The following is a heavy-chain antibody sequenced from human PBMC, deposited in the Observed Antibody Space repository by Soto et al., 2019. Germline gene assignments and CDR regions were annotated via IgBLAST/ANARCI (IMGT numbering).Heavy chain of an antibody. D-gene: IGHD3-3*01. V-gene: IGHV3-15*07. CDR2: ITSKSEDEIT. CDR1: GFSFTYTW. J-gene: IGHJ4*02. CDR3: TTVDYDFWNGYYSGY. Sequence: EVQLVESGGGLVKPGGSLSVSCAASGFSFTYTWMNWVRQAPGKGLEWVGRITSKSEDEITHYAAPVKGRFTISRNDSTNTLLLHMNRLKTEDTAIYYCTTVDYDFWNGYYSGYWGQGTLVTVSS.